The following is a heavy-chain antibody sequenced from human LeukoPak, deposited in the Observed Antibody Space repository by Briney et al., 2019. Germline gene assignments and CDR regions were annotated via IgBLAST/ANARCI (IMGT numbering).Heavy chain of an antibody. CDR1: GLTFSNAW. Sequence: GGSLRLSCEASGLTFSNAWMTWVRQTPGKGLEWVGRIKSKTAGGATDYAAPVKVRFTISRDDSEKTAFLQMNSLQSEDTAVYFCYSSGRGPWGQGTLVIVSS. V-gene: IGHV3-15*01. D-gene: IGHD3-10*01. CDR2: IKSKTAGGAT. J-gene: IGHJ5*02. CDR3: YSSGRGP.